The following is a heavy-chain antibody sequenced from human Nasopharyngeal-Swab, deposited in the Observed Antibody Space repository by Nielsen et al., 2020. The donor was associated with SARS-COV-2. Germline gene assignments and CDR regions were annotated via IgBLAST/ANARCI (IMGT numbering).Heavy chain of an antibody. J-gene: IGHJ2*01. D-gene: IGHD3-16*01. V-gene: IGHV3-23*01. CDR2: ISGSGGST. CDR3: AKDFQKYDLQHFDL. CDR1: GFTFSSYS. Sequence: GESLKISCAASGFTFSSYSMSWVRQAPGKGLEWVSAISGSGGSTYYADSVKGRFTISRDNSRNTLYLQMNSLGAEDTAVYYCAKDFQKYDLQHFDLWGRGTLVTVSS.